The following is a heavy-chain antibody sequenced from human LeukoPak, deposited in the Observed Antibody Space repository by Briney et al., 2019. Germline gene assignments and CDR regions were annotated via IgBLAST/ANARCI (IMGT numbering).Heavy chain of an antibody. J-gene: IGHJ5*02. CDR3: ARGNRVTAAGNNWFNP. Sequence: GGSLRLSCAASGFTFDDYGMSWVRHARGKGLEWVSGIKWNGGSTGYADSVKGRFTISRDSAKNSLYLQMNSLRVEDTPVYYFARGNRVTAAGNNWFNPWGQGALCTASS. CDR1: GFTFDDYG. V-gene: IGHV3-20*04. D-gene: IGHD6-25*01. CDR2: IKWNGGST.